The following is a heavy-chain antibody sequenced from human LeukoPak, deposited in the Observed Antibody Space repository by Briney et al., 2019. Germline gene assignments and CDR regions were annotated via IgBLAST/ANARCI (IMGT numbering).Heavy chain of an antibody. Sequence: KTSETLSLTCTISGYSISSGYYWGWIRQPPGKGLEWIGSISRSGRTYYNPSLKTRISLSVDTSKNQFSLKLSSVTAADTALYYCARVGARAFDIWGQGTLVTVSS. V-gene: IGHV4-38-2*02. CDR1: GYSISSGYY. CDR3: ARVGARAFDI. J-gene: IGHJ3*02. CDR2: ISRSGRT. D-gene: IGHD3-16*01.